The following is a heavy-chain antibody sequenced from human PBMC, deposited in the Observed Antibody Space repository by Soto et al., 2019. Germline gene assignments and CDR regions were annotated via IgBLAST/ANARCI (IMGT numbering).Heavy chain of an antibody. CDR2: IVVGSGNT. CDR3: AAEYCSSTSCYFPH. D-gene: IGHD2-2*01. V-gene: IGHV1-58*02. CDR1: GFTFTSSA. Sequence: VKVSCKASGFTFTSSAMQWVRQARGQRLEWIGWIVVGSGNTNYAQKFQERVTITRDMSTSTAYMELSSLRSEDTAVYYCAAEYCSSTSCYFPHWGQGNLVTVSS. J-gene: IGHJ4*02.